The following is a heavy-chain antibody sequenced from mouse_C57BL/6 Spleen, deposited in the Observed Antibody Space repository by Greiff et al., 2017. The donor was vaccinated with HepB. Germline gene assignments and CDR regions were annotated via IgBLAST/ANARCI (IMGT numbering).Heavy chain of an antibody. J-gene: IGHJ3*01. Sequence: QVQLQQPGAELVKPGASVKMSCKASGYTFTSYWITWVKQRPGQGLEWIGDIYPGSGSTNYNEKFKSKATLTVDTSSSTAYMQLSSLTSEDSAVYYCARYSYGSSSAWFAYWGQGTLVTVSA. CDR2: IYPGSGST. V-gene: IGHV1-55*01. D-gene: IGHD1-1*01. CDR1: GYTFTSYW. CDR3: ARYSYGSSSAWFAY.